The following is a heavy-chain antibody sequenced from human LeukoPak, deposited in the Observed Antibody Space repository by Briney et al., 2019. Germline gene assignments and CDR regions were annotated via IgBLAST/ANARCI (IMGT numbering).Heavy chain of an antibody. J-gene: IGHJ4*02. CDR2: IIPIFGTA. D-gene: IGHD1-20*01. V-gene: IGHV1-69*13. CDR1: GGTFSSYA. Sequence: GASVKVSCKASGGTFSSYAISWVRQAPGQGLEWMGGIIPIFGTANYAQKFQGRVTITADESTSTAYMELSSLRSEDTAVYYCARANNWNDGLPNYYFDYWGQGTLVTVSS. CDR3: ARANNWNDGLPNYYFDY.